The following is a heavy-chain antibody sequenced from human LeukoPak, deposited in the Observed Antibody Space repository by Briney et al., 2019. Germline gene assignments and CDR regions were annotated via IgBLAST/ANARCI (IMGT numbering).Heavy chain of an antibody. V-gene: IGHV4-59*01. J-gene: IGHJ5*02. Sequence: SSETLSLTCSVSGGSITSYYWNCIRQSPGKGLEWIGYIYYSGTTNYNPSLKSRVTISVDTSKNQFSLKVNSVTAADTAVYYCVRATSGTYSWFDPWGQGTLVTVSS. D-gene: IGHD4-11*01. CDR3: VRATSGTYSWFDP. CDR2: IYYSGTT. CDR1: GGSITSYY.